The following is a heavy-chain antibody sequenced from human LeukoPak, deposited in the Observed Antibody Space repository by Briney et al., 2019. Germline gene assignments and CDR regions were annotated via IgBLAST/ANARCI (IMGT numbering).Heavy chain of an antibody. CDR3: ARAGSHWHYVY. Sequence: HSGGSLRLSCAASGFTFSGFSMSWVRQSPTKGLEWVANIKQDGSERYYVDSVKGRFTISRDNAKNSLSLQMNNLRVEDTAVYYRARAGSHWHYVYWGQGTVVTVSS. CDR1: GFTFSGFS. J-gene: IGHJ4*02. CDR2: IKQDGSER. V-gene: IGHV3-7*01. D-gene: IGHD3-10*01.